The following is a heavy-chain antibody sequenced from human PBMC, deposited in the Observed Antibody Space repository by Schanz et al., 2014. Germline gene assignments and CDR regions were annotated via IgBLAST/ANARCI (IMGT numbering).Heavy chain of an antibody. CDR3: TRLRRADPNGFDV. CDR1: GGTFSSYA. Sequence: QVQLVQSGAEVKKPGSSVKVSCKLSGGTFSSYAISWVRQVPGQGLEWLGRIMPLRGIGNNAWKFQDRLTITADKSMNITYMELSSLGTEDTAVYYCTRLRRADPNGFDVWGQGTTVTVS. D-gene: IGHD6-19*01. CDR2: IMPLRGIG. J-gene: IGHJ6*02. V-gene: IGHV1-69*02.